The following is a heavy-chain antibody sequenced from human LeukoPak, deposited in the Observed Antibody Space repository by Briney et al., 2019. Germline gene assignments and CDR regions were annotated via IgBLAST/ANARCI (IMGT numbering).Heavy chain of an antibody. V-gene: IGHV3-66*01. J-gene: IGHJ4*02. CDR2: IYSGGST. Sequence: PGGSLRLSCAASGFTVSSNYMSWVRQAPGKGLEWVLVIYSGGSTYYADSVKGRFTISRDNSKNTLYLQMNSLRAEDTAVYYCARVDTAMAIDYWGQGTLVTVSS. CDR3: ARVDTAMAIDY. D-gene: IGHD5-18*01. CDR1: GFTVSSNY.